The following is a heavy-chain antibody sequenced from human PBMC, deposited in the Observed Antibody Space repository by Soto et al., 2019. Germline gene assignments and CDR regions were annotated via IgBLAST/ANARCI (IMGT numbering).Heavy chain of an antibody. V-gene: IGHV3-74*01. Sequence: EVRLVESGGGLVQPGGSLRLSCAASGFNFRNYWMHWVRQAPGKGLEWVSRINGDGSSAIYADSVKGRFTISRDNAKNTLYLQMNRLRAEDTAVYYCARTMEGVWFDYWGQGKLVTVPS. D-gene: IGHD3-10*01. J-gene: IGHJ4*02. CDR1: GFNFRNYW. CDR2: INGDGSSA. CDR3: ARTMEGVWFDY.